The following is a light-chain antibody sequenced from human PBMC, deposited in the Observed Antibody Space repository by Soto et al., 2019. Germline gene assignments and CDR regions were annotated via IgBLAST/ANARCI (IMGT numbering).Light chain of an antibody. J-gene: IGLJ2*01. CDR2: SND. V-gene: IGLV1-47*02. CDR3: SANDDSLGGPV. Sequence: QSVLTQPPSASGTPGQRVTISCSGSNSNVETNYVYWYQQVAGTAPKLLIYSNDQRPSGVPDRFSASKSGTSASLDISGLRSEDEADYYCSANDDSLGGPVFGGGTNLTVL. CDR1: NSNVETNY.